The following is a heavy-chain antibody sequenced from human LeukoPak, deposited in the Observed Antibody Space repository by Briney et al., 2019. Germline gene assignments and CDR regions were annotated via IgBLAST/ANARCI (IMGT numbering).Heavy chain of an antibody. J-gene: IGHJ4*02. V-gene: IGHV4-38-2*02. CDR2: IYHSGST. CDR3: ARRVGVALDY. D-gene: IGHD2-21*01. CDR1: GYSISSGYY. Sequence: SETLSLTCTVSGYSISSGYYWGWIRQPPGKGLEWIGSIYHSGSTYYNPSLKSRVTISVDTSKNQFSLKLSSVTAADTAVYYCARRVGVALDYWGQGTLVTVSS.